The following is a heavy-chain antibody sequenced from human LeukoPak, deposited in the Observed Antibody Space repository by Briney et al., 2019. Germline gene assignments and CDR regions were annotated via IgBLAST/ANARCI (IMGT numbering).Heavy chain of an antibody. CDR2: MNPNSGNT. CDR3: ARAPYSSYGDY. CDR1: GYTFTSYG. V-gene: IGHV1-8*02. J-gene: IGHJ4*02. Sequence: GASVKVSCKASGYTFTSYGISWVRQAPGQGLEWMGWMNPNSGNTGYAQKFQGRVTLTRNTSISTAYMELSSLRSEDTAVYYCARAPYSSYGDYWGQGTLVTVAS. D-gene: IGHD3-22*01.